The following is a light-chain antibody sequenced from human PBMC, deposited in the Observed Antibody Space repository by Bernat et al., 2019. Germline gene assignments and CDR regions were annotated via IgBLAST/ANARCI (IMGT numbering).Light chain of an antibody. J-gene: IGKJ4*01. Sequence: DIQMTHSPSSLSASVGDRVTSTCLASQSISNYVNWYQKKPGKDPKLLIYAASRLQSGVPSRFSGSGSGTDFTLTISSLKPEDFASYYCQHSSSAPFTFGGGTKLDIK. CDR2: AAS. CDR1: QSISNY. V-gene: IGKV1-39*01. CDR3: QHSSSAPFT.